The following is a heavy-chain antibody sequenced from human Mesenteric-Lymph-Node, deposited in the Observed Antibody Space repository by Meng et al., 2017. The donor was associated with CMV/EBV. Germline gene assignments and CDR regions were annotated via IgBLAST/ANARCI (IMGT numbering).Heavy chain of an antibody. D-gene: IGHD3-10*01. CDR1: RYTFTSYY. CDR2: INPSGGST. Sequence: SRYTFTSYYMHWVRQAPGQGLEWMGIINPSGGSTSYAQKFQGRVTMTRDTSTSTVYMELSSLRSEDTAVYYCARITMVRGVIYFDYWGQGTLVTVSS. J-gene: IGHJ4*02. V-gene: IGHV1-46*01. CDR3: ARITMVRGVIYFDY.